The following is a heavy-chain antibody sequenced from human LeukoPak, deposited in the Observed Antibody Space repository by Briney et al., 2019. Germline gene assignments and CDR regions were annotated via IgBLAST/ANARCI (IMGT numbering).Heavy chain of an antibody. D-gene: IGHD6-6*01. Sequence: PGGSLRLSCAASGFTFSSYAMSWVRQAPGKVLDWVSTISGSGGNTYYADSVKGRFTISRDNSENTLYLQMHSPRAEDTALYYCAKGQSSTSSKWFDPWGQGTLVTVSS. CDR2: ISGSGGNT. V-gene: IGHV3-23*01. CDR3: AKGQSSTSSKWFDP. J-gene: IGHJ5*02. CDR1: GFTFSSYA.